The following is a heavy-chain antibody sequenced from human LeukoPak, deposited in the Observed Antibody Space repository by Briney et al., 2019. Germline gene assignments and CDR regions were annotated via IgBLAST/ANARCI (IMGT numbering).Heavy chain of an antibody. V-gene: IGHV4-39*07. CDR2: IYYSGST. CDR3: ARDPGYYYDSRGSNFDH. Sequence: PSETLSLTCTVSGDSVSNDNFYRGWIRQPPGKGLEWIGSIYYSGSTYYNPSLNSRVTISGDTSKNQFSLKLNSVTAADTAMYYCARDPGYYYDSRGSNFDHWGQGTLVTVSS. CDR1: GDSVSNDNFY. J-gene: IGHJ4*02. D-gene: IGHD3-22*01.